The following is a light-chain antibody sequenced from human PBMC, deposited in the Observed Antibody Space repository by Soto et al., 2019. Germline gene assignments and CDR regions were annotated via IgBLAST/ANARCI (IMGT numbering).Light chain of an antibody. J-gene: IGLJ2*01. CDR1: SSTIGSKT. V-gene: IGLV1-44*01. CDR2: SNN. Sequence: QSVLTQPPSASGTPGQRVTISCSGSSSTIGSKTLNWYQHLPGSAPKLLIYSNNQRPSGVPDRFSGSKSGTSASLAISGLQSEDEAYYYCATWDDSLNGVVFGEGTKLTVL. CDR3: ATWDDSLNGVV.